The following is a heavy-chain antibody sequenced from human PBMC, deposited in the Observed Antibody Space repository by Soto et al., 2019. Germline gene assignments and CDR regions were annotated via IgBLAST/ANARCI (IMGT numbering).Heavy chain of an antibody. CDR1: GFTFSSYA. CDR2: ISYDGSNK. CDR3: ASGGSSGWYYFDY. Sequence: QVQLVESGGGVVQPGRSLRLSCAASGFTFSSYAMHWVRQAPGKGLEWVAVISYDGSNKYYADSVKGRFTISRDNSKNTLYLQMNSLRAEDTAVYYCASGGSSGWYYFDYWGQGTLVTVSS. V-gene: IGHV3-30-3*01. J-gene: IGHJ4*02. D-gene: IGHD6-19*01.